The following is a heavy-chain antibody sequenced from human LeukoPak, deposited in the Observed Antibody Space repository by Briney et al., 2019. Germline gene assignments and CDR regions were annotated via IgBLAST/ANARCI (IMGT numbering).Heavy chain of an antibody. CDR2: ISGSGGST. J-gene: IGHJ6*03. V-gene: IGHV3-23*01. CDR3: AKMRGQYYHSYYMDA. Sequence: GGSLRLSCAASGFTFNNHAMGWVRQAPGKGLEWVSAISGSGGSTYYADSVKGRFTISRDNSKNTLYLQMNSLTAEDTAVYYCAKMRGQYYHSYYMDAWGKGTTVTVSS. CDR1: GFTFNNHA.